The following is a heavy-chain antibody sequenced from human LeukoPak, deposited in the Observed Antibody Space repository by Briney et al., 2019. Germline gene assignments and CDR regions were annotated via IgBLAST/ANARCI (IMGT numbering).Heavy chain of an antibody. D-gene: IGHD3-22*01. V-gene: IGHV4-34*01. CDR3: ARGRKMIVVRGGAFDI. J-gene: IGHJ3*02. CDR1: GGSFSGYY. CDR2: INHSGST. Sequence: SETLSLTCAVYGGSFSGYYWSWIRQPPGKGLEWIGEINHSGSTNYNPSLKSRVTISVDTSKNQFSLKLSSVTAADTAVYYYARGRKMIVVRGGAFDIWGQGTMVTVSS.